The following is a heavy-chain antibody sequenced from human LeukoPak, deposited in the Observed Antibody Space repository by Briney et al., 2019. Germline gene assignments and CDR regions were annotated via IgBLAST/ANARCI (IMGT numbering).Heavy chain of an antibody. CDR2: IIPIFGTA. Sequence: GASVKLSCKASGDTFSSYTISWVRQAPGQGLEWMGGIIPIFGTANYAQKFQGRVTITADESTSTAYMELSSLRSEDTAVYYCARDQGEWELDLGYAFDIWGQGTMVTVSS. CDR1: GDTFSSYT. V-gene: IGHV1-69*13. J-gene: IGHJ3*02. D-gene: IGHD1-26*01. CDR3: ARDQGEWELDLGYAFDI.